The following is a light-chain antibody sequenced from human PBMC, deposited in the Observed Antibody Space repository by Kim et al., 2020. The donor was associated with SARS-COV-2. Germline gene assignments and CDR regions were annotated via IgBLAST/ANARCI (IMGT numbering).Light chain of an antibody. V-gene: IGLV1-47*01. CDR2: RNN. Sequence: RVAISCSGSGSLTGSNYVYWYQQLPGTAPKLLIYRNNQRPSRVPDRFSGSKSGTSAFLAISGLRSEDEADYYCAAWDDSLSGLWVFGGGTQLTVL. CDR3: AAWDDSLSGLWV. CDR1: GSLTGSNY. J-gene: IGLJ3*02.